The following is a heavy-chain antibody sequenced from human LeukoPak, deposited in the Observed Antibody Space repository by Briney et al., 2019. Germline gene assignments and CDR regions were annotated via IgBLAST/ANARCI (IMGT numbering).Heavy chain of an antibody. D-gene: IGHD2-15*01. CDR3: AREVVVVVAATSDWFDP. Sequence: ASVKVSCKASGYTFTSYGISWVRQAPGQGLEWMGWINPNSGGTNYAQKFQGRVTMTRDTSISTAYMELSRLRSDDTAVYYCAREVVVVVAATSDWFDPWGQGTLVTVSS. J-gene: IGHJ5*02. CDR2: INPNSGGT. CDR1: GYTFTSYG. V-gene: IGHV1-2*02.